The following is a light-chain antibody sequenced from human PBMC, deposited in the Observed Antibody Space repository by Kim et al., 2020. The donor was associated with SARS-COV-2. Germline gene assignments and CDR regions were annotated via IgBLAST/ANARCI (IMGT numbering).Light chain of an antibody. Sequence: SPGERATLSCRASQSVSSNLAWYPQKPGHAPRLLIYGASTRATGVPARFSGSGSGTDFSLTISSLQSEDFAVYYCQQYNNWPPITFGGGTKVDIK. J-gene: IGKJ4*01. V-gene: IGKV3-15*01. CDR2: GAS. CDR1: QSVSSN. CDR3: QQYNNWPPIT.